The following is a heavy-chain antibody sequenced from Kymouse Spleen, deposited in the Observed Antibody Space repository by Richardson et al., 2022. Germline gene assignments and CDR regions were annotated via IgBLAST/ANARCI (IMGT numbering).Heavy chain of an antibody. CDR2: ISSSSSYI. Sequence: EVQLVESGGGLVKPGGSLRLSCAASGFTFSSYSMNWVRQAPGKGLEWVSSISSSSSYIYYADSVKGRFTISRDNAKNSLYLQMNSLRAEDTAVYYCARDGDIVVVVAATGSMDVWGQGTTVTVSS. D-gene: IGHD2-15*01. CDR3: ARDGDIVVVVAATGSMDV. CDR1: GFTFSSYS. J-gene: IGHJ6*02. V-gene: IGHV3-21*03.